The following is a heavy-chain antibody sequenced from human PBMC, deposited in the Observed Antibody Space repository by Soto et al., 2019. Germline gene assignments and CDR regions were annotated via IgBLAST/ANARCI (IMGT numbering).Heavy chain of an antibody. CDR1: GFSISTTGVG. CDR3: AHRRGGYNWDDGYFDY. V-gene: IGHV2-5*02. Sequence: QITLKESGPTLVKPTQTLTLTCTFSGFSISTTGVGVGWIRQPPGQALEWLAFTYWDNDNRYNPSLKSRLTAAKDASKSLVVLLMTNMDPVDTATYYCAHRRGGYNWDDGYFDYWGPGTLVTVSA. CDR2: TYWDNDN. D-gene: IGHD1-20*01. J-gene: IGHJ4*01.